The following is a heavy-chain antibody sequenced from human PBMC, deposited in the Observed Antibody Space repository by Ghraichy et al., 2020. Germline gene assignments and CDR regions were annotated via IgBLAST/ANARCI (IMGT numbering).Heavy chain of an antibody. Sequence: TLSLTCTVSGGSISSPSYYWSWIRQPPGKGLEWIGSVYYTGSTHYNPSLKSRVTISADTSKKQFSLKLSSVTAADTAVYYCARDLSRYDFWSGYYRADYYYYGMDVWGQGTTVTVSS. J-gene: IGHJ6*02. CDR1: GGSISSPSYY. CDR3: ARDLSRYDFWSGYYRADYYYYGMDV. CDR2: VYYTGST. V-gene: IGHV4-39*07. D-gene: IGHD3-3*01.